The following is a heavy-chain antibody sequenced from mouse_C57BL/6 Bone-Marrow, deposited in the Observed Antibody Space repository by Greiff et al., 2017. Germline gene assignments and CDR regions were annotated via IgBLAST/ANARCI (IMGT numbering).Heavy chain of an antibody. CDR1: GYTFTDYN. V-gene: IGHV1-22*01. J-gene: IGHJ2*01. CDR3: ARDDYYGSSPGY. CDR2: INPNNGGT. Sequence: DVQLQESGPELVKPGASVKMSCKASGYTFTDYNMHWVKQSHGKSLEWIGYINPNNGGTSYNQKFKGKATLTVNKSSSTAYMELRSLTSEDSAVYYCARDDYYGSSPGYWGQGTTLTVSS. D-gene: IGHD1-1*01.